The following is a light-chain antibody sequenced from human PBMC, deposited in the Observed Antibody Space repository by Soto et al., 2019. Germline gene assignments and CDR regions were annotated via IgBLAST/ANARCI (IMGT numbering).Light chain of an antibody. V-gene: IGLV1-44*01. CDR3: AAWDDSLNAVV. CDR1: SSNIGSST. Sequence: QSVLTQPPSASRTPGQRVTISCSGSSSNIGSSTVNWYQQLPGTAPKLLIYSNNQRPSGVPDRFSGSKSGTSASLAISGLQSEDEADYYCAAWDDSLNAVVFGGGTKLTVL. CDR2: SNN. J-gene: IGLJ2*01.